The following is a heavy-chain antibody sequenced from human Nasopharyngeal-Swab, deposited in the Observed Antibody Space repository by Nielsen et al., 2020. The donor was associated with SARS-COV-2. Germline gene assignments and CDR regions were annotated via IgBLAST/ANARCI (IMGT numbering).Heavy chain of an antibody. J-gene: IGHJ6*02. V-gene: IGHV4-59*13. CDR2: IHNSGST. CDR3: AREMASGGMDV. D-gene: IGHD5-24*01. Sequence: PGKGLEWIGYIHNSGSTNYSPSLKSRVSISVDTSKNQFSLKVHSVTAADTAVYYCAREMASGGMDVWGQGTTVTVSS.